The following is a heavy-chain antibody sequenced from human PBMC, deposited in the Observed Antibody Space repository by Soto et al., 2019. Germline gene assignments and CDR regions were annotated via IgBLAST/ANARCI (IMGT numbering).Heavy chain of an antibody. CDR1: GISISSGNW. CDR3: ARLVYDSRLNYLYFDH. CDR2: VYNDGSA. V-gene: IGHV4-4*02. J-gene: IGHJ4*02. D-gene: IGHD3-22*01. Sequence: SETLSLTCDVSGISISSGNWWSWVRQPPGKGLEWIAEVYNDGSANYHPSLESRATISVDRSKNQFSLRLSSVTAADTGKYYCARLVYDSRLNYLYFDHWGQGTLVTVSS.